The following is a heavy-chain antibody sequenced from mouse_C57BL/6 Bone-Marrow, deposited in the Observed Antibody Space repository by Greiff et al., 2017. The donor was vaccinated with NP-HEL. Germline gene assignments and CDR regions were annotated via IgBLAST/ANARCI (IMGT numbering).Heavy chain of an antibody. V-gene: IGHV5-4*03. CDR3: AIITTVVATDWYFDV. J-gene: IGHJ1*03. D-gene: IGHD1-1*01. CDR1: GFTFSSYA. CDR2: ISDGGSYT. Sequence: EVKLVESGGGLVKPGGSLKLSCAASGFTFSSYAMSWVRQTPEKRLEWVATISDGGSYTYYPDNVKGRFTISRDNAKNNLYLQMSHLKSEDTAMYYCAIITTVVATDWYFDVWGTGTTVTVSS.